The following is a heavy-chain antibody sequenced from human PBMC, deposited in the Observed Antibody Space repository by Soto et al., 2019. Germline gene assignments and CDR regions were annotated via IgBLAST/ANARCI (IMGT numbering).Heavy chain of an antibody. V-gene: IGHV4-34*01. J-gene: IGHJ4*02. CDR3: ARGGLVGPYYYGSGSYYHDY. D-gene: IGHD3-10*01. Sequence: SETLSLTCAVYGGSFSGYYWSWIRQPPGKGLEWIGEINHSGSTNYNPSLKSRVTISVDTSKNQFSLKLSSVTAADTAVYYCARGGLVGPYYYGSGSYYHDYWGQGTLVTVSS. CDR1: GGSFSGYY. CDR2: INHSGST.